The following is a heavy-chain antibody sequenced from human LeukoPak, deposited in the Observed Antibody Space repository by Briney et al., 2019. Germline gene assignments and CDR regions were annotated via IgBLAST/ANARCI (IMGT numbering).Heavy chain of an antibody. CDR3: AKDGERDDGRFDY. V-gene: IGHV3-48*01. Sequence: PGGSLRLSCAASGFTFSMYSMNWVRQAPGKGLEWASYISSSGSITYHADSVKGRFTISRDNSKNTLYLQMNSLRAEDTAVYYCAKDGERDDGRFDYWGQGTLVTVSS. D-gene: IGHD1-26*01. CDR2: ISSSGSIT. J-gene: IGHJ4*02. CDR1: GFTFSMYS.